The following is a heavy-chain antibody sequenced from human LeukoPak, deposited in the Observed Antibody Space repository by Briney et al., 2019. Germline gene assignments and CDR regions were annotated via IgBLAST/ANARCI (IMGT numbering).Heavy chain of an antibody. CDR2: SRNKASSYTT. J-gene: IGHJ4*02. V-gene: IGHV3-72*01. D-gene: IGHD3-10*01. Sequence: GGSLRLSCAASGFKFSDHYIDWVRQAPGKGLEWVGRSRNKASSYTTEYAASVEGRFTISRDVSESSLYLQMNSLRTEDTAVYYCARDELLWFGELSNFDYWGQGTLVTVSS. CDR3: ARDELLWFGELSNFDY. CDR1: GFKFSDHY.